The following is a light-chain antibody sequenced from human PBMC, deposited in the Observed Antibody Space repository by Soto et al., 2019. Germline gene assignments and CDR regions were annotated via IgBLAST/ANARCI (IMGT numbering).Light chain of an antibody. Sequence: DIPMTQSPSSLSASVGDRVTITCRASQGISNYLAWYQQKPGKVPKLLIYAASTLQSGVPSRFSGSGSVTDFTLTISGLQPEDVATYYCQKYNSAPRTFGPGTKVDIK. V-gene: IGKV1-27*01. CDR2: AAS. CDR3: QKYNSAPRT. CDR1: QGISNY. J-gene: IGKJ3*01.